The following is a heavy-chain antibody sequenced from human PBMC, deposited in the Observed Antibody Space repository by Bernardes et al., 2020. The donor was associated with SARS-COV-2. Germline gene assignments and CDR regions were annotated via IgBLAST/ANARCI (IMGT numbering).Heavy chain of an antibody. CDR3: ARSVVSAAFWPGHFDH. CDR2: IYDSGPT. V-gene: IGHV4-59*01. D-gene: IGHD2-2*01. CDR1: GGSISNFY. J-gene: IGHJ4*02. Sequence: SETLSLTCTVSGGSISNFYWSWIRQPPGKGLEWIGYIYDSGPTNYNPSLKSRVTISVDTSKDQFSLKVRSVTAADTAVYYCARSVVSAAFWPGHFDHWGQGTLVTVSS.